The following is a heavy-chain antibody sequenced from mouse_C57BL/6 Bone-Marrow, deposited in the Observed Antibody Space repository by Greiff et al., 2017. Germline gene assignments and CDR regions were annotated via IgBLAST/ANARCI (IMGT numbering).Heavy chain of an antibody. CDR3: ARQRDSSGYQFSY. CDR1: GFTFSSYG. Sequence: EVQVVESGGDLVKPGGSLKLSCAASGFTFSSYGMSWVRQPPDKRLEWVATISSGGSYTYYPDSVKGRVTISRDNAKNPLYLQMSSLTAEDTAMYYCARQRDSSGYQFSYWGQGTLVTVSA. D-gene: IGHD3-2*02. J-gene: IGHJ3*01. V-gene: IGHV5-6*01. CDR2: ISSGGSYT.